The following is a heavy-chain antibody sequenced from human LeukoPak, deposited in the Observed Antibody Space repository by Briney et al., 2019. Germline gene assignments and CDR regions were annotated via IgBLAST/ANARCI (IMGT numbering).Heavy chain of an antibody. V-gene: IGHV1-24*01. Sequence: ASVKVSRKASGGTFSSYAISWVRQAPGKGLEWMGGFDPEDGETIYAQKFQGRVTMTEDTSTDTAYMELSSLRSEDTAVYYCATANPARHPVGYGDYWGQGTLVTVSS. CDR1: GGTFSSYA. D-gene: IGHD2-15*01. CDR2: FDPEDGET. J-gene: IGHJ4*02. CDR3: ATANPARHPVGYGDY.